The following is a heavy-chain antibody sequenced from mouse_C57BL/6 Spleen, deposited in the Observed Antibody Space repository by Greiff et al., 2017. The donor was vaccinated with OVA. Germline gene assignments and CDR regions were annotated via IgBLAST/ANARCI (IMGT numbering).Heavy chain of an antibody. CDR2: ISNGGGST. V-gene: IGHV5-12*01. J-gene: IGHJ2*01. CDR1: GFTFSDYY. CDR3: ARHAPEGYYFDY. Sequence: EVQRVESGGGLVQPGGSLKLSCAASGFTFSDYYMYWVRQTPEKRLEWVAYISNGGGSTYYPDTVKGRFTISRDNAKNTLYLQMSRLKSEDTAMYYCARHAPEGYYFDYWGQGTTLTVSS.